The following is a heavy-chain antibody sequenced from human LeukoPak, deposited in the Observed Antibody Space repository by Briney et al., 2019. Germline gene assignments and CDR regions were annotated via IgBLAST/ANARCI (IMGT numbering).Heavy chain of an antibody. J-gene: IGHJ4*02. CDR3: ASQAKEYGDYRDY. D-gene: IGHD4-17*01. Sequence: GGSLRPSCAASGFTFSSYEMNWVRQAPGKGLEWVSYISSSGSTIYYADSVKGRFTISRDNAKNSLYPQMNSLRAEDTAVYYCASQAKEYGDYRDYWGQGTLVTVSS. V-gene: IGHV3-48*03. CDR2: ISSSGSTI. CDR1: GFTFSSYE.